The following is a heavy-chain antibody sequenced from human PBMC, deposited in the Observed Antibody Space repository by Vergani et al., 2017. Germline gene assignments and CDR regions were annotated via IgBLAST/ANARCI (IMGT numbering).Heavy chain of an antibody. Sequence: VQLVESGGGVVQPGRSLRLSCAASGFTFSSYGMHWVRQAPGKGLEWVANIKQDGSEKYYVDSVKGRFTISRDNTKNSLYLQMNSLRAEDTAVYYCAGDVVPAAGRYYYGMDVWGQGTTVTVSS. CDR1: GFTFSSYG. V-gene: IGHV3-7*01. D-gene: IGHD2-2*01. J-gene: IGHJ6*02. CDR2: IKQDGSEK. CDR3: AGDVVPAAGRYYYGMDV.